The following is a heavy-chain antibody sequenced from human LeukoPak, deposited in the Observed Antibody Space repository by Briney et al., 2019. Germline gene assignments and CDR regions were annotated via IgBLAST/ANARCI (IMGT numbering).Heavy chain of an antibody. V-gene: IGHV4-34*01. CDR3: ARTRYSSGGAYYYGVDV. CDR1: GGSFSGYY. D-gene: IGHD6-19*01. J-gene: IGHJ6*02. CDR2: INHSGST. Sequence: SETLSLTCAVYGGSFSGYYWSWIRQPPGEGLEWIGEINHSGSTNYNPSLKSRVTISVDTSKNQFSLKLSSVTAADTAVYYCARTRYSSGGAYYYGVDVWGQGTTVTVSS.